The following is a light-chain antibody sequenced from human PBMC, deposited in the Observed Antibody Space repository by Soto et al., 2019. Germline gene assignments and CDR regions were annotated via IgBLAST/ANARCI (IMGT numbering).Light chain of an antibody. CDR1: QSVRSSY. V-gene: IGKV3-20*01. CDR2: AAS. Sequence: VLTQSPGTLSLSPGERATLSCRASQSVRSSYLAWYQHKPGQAPRLLIYAASSRATGIPDRFSGSGSGTDFTLTISRLEPEDFAVYYCQQYGSSPWTFGQGTKVDI. CDR3: QQYGSSPWT. J-gene: IGKJ1*01.